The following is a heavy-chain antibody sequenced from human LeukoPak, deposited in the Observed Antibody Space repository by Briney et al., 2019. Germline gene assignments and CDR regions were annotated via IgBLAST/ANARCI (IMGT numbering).Heavy chain of an antibody. D-gene: IGHD2-2*01. J-gene: IGHJ6*03. V-gene: IGHV3-48*03. Sequence: GGSLRLSCAASGFTFSSYEMNWVRQAPGKGLEWVSYISSSGSTIYYADSVKGRFTISRDNAKNSLYLQMNSLRAEDTAVYYCARDCRDIVVVPAAPYYYYMDAWGKGTTVTISS. CDR3: ARDCRDIVVVPAAPYYYYMDA. CDR2: ISSSGSTI. CDR1: GFTFSSYE.